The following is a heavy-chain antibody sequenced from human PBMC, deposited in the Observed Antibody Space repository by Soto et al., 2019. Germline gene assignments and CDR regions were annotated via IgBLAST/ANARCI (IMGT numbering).Heavy chain of an antibody. D-gene: IGHD3-10*01. Sequence: SETLSLTCTVSGGSISSGDYYWSWIRQPPGKGLEWIGYIYYSGSTYYNPSLKSRVTISVDTSKNQFSLKLSSVTAADTAVYYCARVPLLWFGELNVDDDFDIWGQGTMVTVSS. J-gene: IGHJ3*02. V-gene: IGHV4-30-4*01. CDR3: ARVPLLWFGELNVDDDFDI. CDR2: IYYSGST. CDR1: GGSISSGDYY.